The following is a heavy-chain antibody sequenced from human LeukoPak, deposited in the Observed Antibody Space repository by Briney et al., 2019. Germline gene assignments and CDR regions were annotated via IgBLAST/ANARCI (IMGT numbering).Heavy chain of an antibody. CDR2: IIPIFGTA. Sequence: SVKVSCKASGGTFSSYAISWVRQAPGQGLEWMGRIIPIFGTANYAQKFQGRVTITTDESTSTAYMELSSLRSDDTAVYYCARDLWYNSELVDYWGQGTLVTVSS. V-gene: IGHV1-69*05. J-gene: IGHJ4*02. D-gene: IGHD1-20*01. CDR1: GGTFSSYA. CDR3: ARDLWYNSELVDY.